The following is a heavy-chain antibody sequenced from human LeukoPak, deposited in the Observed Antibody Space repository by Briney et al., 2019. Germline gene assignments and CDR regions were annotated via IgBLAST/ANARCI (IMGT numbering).Heavy chain of an antibody. D-gene: IGHD3-22*01. V-gene: IGHV3-23*01. Sequence: GGSLRLSCAASGFTFSSYAMSWVRQAPGKGLEWVSAISGSGGSTYYADSVKGRFTISRDNSKNTLYLQMNSLGAEDTAVYYCAKSKYYYDSSGYYYSGPDDYWGQGTLVTVSS. CDR3: AKSKYYYDSSGYYYSGPDDY. CDR1: GFTFSSYA. J-gene: IGHJ4*02. CDR2: ISGSGGST.